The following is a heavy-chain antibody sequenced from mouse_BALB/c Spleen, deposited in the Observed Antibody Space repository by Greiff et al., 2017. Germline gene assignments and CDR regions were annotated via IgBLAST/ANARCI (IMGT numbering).Heavy chain of an antibody. Sequence: EVKLQESGPGLVKPSQSLSLTCSVTGYSITSGYYWNWIRQFPGNKLEWMGYISYDGSNNYNPSLKNRISITRDTSKNQFFLKLNSVTTEDTATYYCAREGYDYDGLAMDYWGQGTSVTVSS. CDR2: ISYDGSN. CDR3: AREGYDYDGLAMDY. D-gene: IGHD2-4*01. CDR1: GYSITSGYY. J-gene: IGHJ4*01. V-gene: IGHV3-6*02.